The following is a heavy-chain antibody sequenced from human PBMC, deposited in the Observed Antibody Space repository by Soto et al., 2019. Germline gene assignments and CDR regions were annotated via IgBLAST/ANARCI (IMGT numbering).Heavy chain of an antibody. CDR1: GFTFSSYA. V-gene: IGHV3-23*01. J-gene: IGHJ4*02. CDR3: ATVPSAYCSSTSCLSYYFDY. CDR2: ISGSGGST. Sequence: GGSLRLSCAASGFTFSSYAMSWVRQAPGKGLEWVSAISGSGGSTYYADSVKGRFTISRDNSKNTLYLQMNSLRAEDTAVYYCATVPSAYCSSTSCLSYYFDYCGQGTLGTVSS. D-gene: IGHD2-2*01.